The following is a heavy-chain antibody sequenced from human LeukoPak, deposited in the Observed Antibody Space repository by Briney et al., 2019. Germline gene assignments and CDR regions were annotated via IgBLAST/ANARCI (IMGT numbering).Heavy chain of an antibody. Sequence: GGSLRLSCAASGFTFSSYGMHWVRQAPGKGLEWVAFIRYDGSNKYYADSVKGRFTISRDNSKNTLYLQMNSLRAEDTAVYYCAKDLRPKGYIVLMVYAIGFWGQGTLVTVSS. J-gene: IGHJ4*02. CDR1: GFTFSSYG. D-gene: IGHD2-8*01. CDR3: AKDLRPKGYIVLMVYAIGF. V-gene: IGHV3-30*02. CDR2: IRYDGSNK.